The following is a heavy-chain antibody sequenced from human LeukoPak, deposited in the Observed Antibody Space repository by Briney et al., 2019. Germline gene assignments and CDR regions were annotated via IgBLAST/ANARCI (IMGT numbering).Heavy chain of an antibody. Sequence: SETLSLTCSVSGGSISSYFLSWIRQPPGKGLEWIGSIYYSGSTYYNPSLKSRVTISVDTSKNQFSLKLSSVTAADTAVYYCARDPIAAARYFDYWGQGTLVTVSS. CDR3: ARDPIAAARYFDY. D-gene: IGHD6-13*01. CDR1: GGSISSYF. CDR2: IYYSGST. J-gene: IGHJ4*02. V-gene: IGHV4-39*07.